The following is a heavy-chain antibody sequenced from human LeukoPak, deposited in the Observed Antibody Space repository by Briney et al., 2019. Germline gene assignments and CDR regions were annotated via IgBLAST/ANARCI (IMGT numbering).Heavy chain of an antibody. CDR3: AREVAARPRDNWYFDL. Sequence: PSETLSLTCTVSGGSISSGSYYWSWLRQPAGQGLEWIGRIYTSGSTNYNPSLKSQVTISVDTSKNQFSLKLSSVTAADTAVYYCAREVAARPRDNWYFDLWGRGTLVTVSS. CDR2: IYTSGST. V-gene: IGHV4-61*02. D-gene: IGHD6-6*01. CDR1: GGSISSGSYY. J-gene: IGHJ2*01.